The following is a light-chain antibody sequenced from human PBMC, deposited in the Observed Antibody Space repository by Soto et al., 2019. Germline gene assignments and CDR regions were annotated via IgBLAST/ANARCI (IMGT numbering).Light chain of an antibody. V-gene: IGLV1-40*01. CDR1: SSNLGAGFD. CDR2: RNN. Sequence: QLVLTQPPSVSGAPGQRVTLSCTGSSSNLGAGFDVHWYHQLPGTAPKLLIYRNNNRPSGIPDRFSGSKSGTSASLAITGLQAEDEADYYCQSYDRSLSGVVFGGGTKVTVL. CDR3: QSYDRSLSGVV. J-gene: IGLJ2*01.